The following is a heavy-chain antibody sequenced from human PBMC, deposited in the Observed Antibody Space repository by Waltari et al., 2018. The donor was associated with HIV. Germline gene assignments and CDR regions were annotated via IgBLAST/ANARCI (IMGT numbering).Heavy chain of an antibody. D-gene: IGHD6-19*01. V-gene: IGHV3-21*01. J-gene: IGHJ3*02. CDR2: IGTSDTYL. CDR1: GFPFGTYG. CDR3: ARDSSAWSRDI. Sequence: EVQLVESGGGLVNPGGSLRLPSAASGFPFGTYGVTWFRQAPGKGLEWLSLIGTSDTYLHYADSVKGRFATSRDNAQNSLFLQMNSLRVEDTAVYYCARDSSAWSRDIWGQGTMVTVSS.